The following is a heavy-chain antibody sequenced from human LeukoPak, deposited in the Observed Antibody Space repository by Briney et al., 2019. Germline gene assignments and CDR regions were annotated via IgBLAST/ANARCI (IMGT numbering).Heavy chain of an antibody. CDR2: IHGAST. J-gene: IGHJ4*02. V-gene: IGHV3-23*01. CDR1: GFTFSNCA. Sequence: GGSLRLSCVPSGFTFSNCAMSWVRQAPGKGLEWVSTIHGASTFYSASVKGRFTISRDNSKNTLYLQMNSLRAEDTAIYYCAKDQAGDGYNSMWGQGTRVTVSS. D-gene: IGHD5-24*01. CDR3: AKDQAGDGYNSM.